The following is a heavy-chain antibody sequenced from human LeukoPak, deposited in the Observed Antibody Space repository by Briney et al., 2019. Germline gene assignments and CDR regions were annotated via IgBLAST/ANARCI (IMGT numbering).Heavy chain of an antibody. Sequence: ASVKVSCKASGYPFTSSDISWVRQAPGQGLEWMGWISAYNGNTNYAHKLQGRVTMTTDTSTSTAYMELRSLRSDDTAVYYCARDGERVGYCTNGVCYIVDWGQGTLVTVSS. CDR1: GYPFTSSD. CDR3: ARDGERVGYCTNGVCYIVD. CDR2: ISAYNGNT. V-gene: IGHV1-18*01. D-gene: IGHD2-8*01. J-gene: IGHJ4*02.